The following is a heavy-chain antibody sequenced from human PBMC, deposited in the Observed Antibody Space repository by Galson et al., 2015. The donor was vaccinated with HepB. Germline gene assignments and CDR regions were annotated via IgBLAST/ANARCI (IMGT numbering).Heavy chain of an antibody. J-gene: IGHJ4*02. Sequence: SLRLSCAASGFTFSIYAMSWVRQAPGKGLEWVSAISDSGDSIYYADSVKGRFTISRDNSKNTLYLQMNSLRAEDTAVYYCVKIGVYCGGGRWYTGYADCWGRASLVTVS. D-gene: IGHD2-21*01. CDR1: GFTFSIYA. CDR3: VKIGVYCGGGRWYTGYADC. V-gene: IGHV3-23*01. CDR2: ISDSGDSI.